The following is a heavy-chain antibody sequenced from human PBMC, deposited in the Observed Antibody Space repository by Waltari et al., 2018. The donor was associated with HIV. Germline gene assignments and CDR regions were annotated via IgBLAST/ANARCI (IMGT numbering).Heavy chain of an antibody. J-gene: IGHJ4*02. D-gene: IGHD3-22*01. CDR1: GGSISSYY. CDR3: ARSWQYYDSSGLLNSQFDY. CDR2: IYYSGST. V-gene: IGHV4-59*01. Sequence: QVQLQESGPGLVKPSETLSLTCTVSGGSISSYYWSWIRQPPGKGLEWIGYIYYSGSTNYNPSLKSRVTISVDTSKIQFSLKLSSVTAADTAVYYCARSWQYYDSSGLLNSQFDYWGQGILVTVSS.